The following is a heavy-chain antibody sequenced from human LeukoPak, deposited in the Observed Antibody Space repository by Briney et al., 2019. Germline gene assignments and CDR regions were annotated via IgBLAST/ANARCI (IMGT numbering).Heavy chain of an antibody. CDR3: ARDYGSGWHYFDY. Sequence: GGSLRLSCAASGFTFSNYEMNWVRQAPGKGLEWVSYITSGSTMYYADSVKGRFIISRDNAKNSLYLQMNSLGAEDTAVYYCARDYGSGWHYFDYWGQGTLVTVSS. V-gene: IGHV3-48*03. J-gene: IGHJ4*02. D-gene: IGHD6-19*01. CDR2: ITSGSTM. CDR1: GFTFSNYE.